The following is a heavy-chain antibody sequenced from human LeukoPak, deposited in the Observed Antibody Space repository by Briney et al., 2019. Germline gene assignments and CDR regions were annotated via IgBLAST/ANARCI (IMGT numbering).Heavy chain of an antibody. CDR1: GGSFSGYY. Sequence: SETLSLTCAVYGGSFSGYYWSWIRQPPGKWLEWIREIIHSGSTNYNPSLKSQVTISVDTSKNQFSLKLSSVTASETAVYYCARVGSIGVVPANTRFDYWGQGTLVTVSS. J-gene: IGHJ4*02. V-gene: IGHV4-34*12. D-gene: IGHD2-2*01. CDR2: IIHSGST. CDR3: ARVGSIGVVPANTRFDY.